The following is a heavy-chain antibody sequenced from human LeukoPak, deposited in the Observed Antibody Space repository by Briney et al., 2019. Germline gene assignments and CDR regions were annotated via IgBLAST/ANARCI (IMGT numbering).Heavy chain of an antibody. CDR2: MNPNSGNT. CDR1: GYTFTSYD. V-gene: IGHV1-8*01. CDR3: ARGAPSYVWGSYRYADY. D-gene: IGHD3-16*02. Sequence: ASVKVSCKASGYTFTSYDINWVRQATGQGLEWMGWMNPNSGNTGYAQKFQGRVTMTRNTSMSTAYMELSSLRSEDTAVYYCARGAPSYVWGSYRYADYWGQGTLVTVSP. J-gene: IGHJ4*02.